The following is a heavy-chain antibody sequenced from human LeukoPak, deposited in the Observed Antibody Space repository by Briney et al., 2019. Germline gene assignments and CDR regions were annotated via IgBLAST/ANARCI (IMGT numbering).Heavy chain of an antibody. CDR1: GFTFSGST. CDR3: TPTGDIVVVPAHY. J-gene: IGHJ4*02. CDR2: IRSKTNTYAT. Sequence: TGGSLRLSCAASGFTFSGSTMHWVRQASGKGLDWVGRIRSKTNTYATAYAASVKGRFTISRDDSKNTAYLQMNSLKTEDTAVYYYTPTGDIVVVPAHYWGQGTLVTVSS. V-gene: IGHV3-73*01. D-gene: IGHD2-2*01.